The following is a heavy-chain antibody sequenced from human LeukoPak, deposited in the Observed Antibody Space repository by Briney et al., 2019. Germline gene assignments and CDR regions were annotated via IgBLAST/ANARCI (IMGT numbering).Heavy chain of an antibody. Sequence: GGPLRLSCAASGFTFSSYGMHWVRQAPGKGLEWVAVISYDGSNKYYADSVKGRFTISRDNSKNTLYLQMNSLRAEDTAVYYCAKAPDRFEWYAFDIWGQGTMVTVSS. V-gene: IGHV3-30*18. CDR2: ISYDGSNK. CDR1: GFTFSSYG. D-gene: IGHD3-9*01. CDR3: AKAPDRFEWYAFDI. J-gene: IGHJ3*02.